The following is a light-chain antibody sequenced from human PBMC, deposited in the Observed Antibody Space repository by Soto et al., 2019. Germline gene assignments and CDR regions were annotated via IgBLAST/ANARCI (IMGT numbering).Light chain of an antibody. Sequence: QSVLTQPASVSGSPGQSITISCTGTSSDVGGYNYVSWYQQHPGQAPKCMIYEVSNRPSGVSNRFSGSKSGNPASLTISGLQAEAEADYYCSSYTSSSTLVVFGGGTKLTVL. CDR1: SSDVGGYNY. V-gene: IGLV2-14*01. CDR2: EVS. J-gene: IGLJ2*01. CDR3: SSYTSSSTLVV.